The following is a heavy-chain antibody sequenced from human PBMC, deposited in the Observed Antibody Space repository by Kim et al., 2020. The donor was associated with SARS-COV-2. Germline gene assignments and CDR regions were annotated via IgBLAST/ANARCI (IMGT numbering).Heavy chain of an antibody. J-gene: IGHJ5*02. CDR3: ARRRRGVSGRFDP. Sequence: SETLSLTCTVSGGSISSSSYYWGWIRQPPGKGLEWIGSIYYSGSTYYNPSLKSRVTISVDTSKNQFSLKLSSVTAADTAVYYCARRRRGVSGRFDPWGQGTLVTVSS. CDR2: IYYSGST. V-gene: IGHV4-39*01. D-gene: IGHD6-13*01. CDR1: GGSISSSSYY.